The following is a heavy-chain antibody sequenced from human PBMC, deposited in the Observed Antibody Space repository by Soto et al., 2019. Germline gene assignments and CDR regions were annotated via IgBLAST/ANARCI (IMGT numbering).Heavy chain of an antibody. V-gene: IGHV3-9*01. CDR1: GFTFDAYA. CDR2: ITWNSGKI. J-gene: IGHJ4*01. D-gene: IGHD2-15*01. Sequence: GGSLSLSCTASGFTFDAYAMQWVRQGKGRGLEWVSGITWNSGKIAYADSVKGRFTIARDDDNNSLYLQMNSLRPEDTALYYCVKDSYADFHRILSTAEYFFDYWGHGTLVTVSS. CDR3: VKDSYADFHRILSTAEYFFDY.